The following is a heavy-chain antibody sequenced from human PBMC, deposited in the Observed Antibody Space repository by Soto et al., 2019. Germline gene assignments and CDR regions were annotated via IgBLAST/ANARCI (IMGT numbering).Heavy chain of an antibody. D-gene: IGHD3-10*01. CDR2: ISGNGGGT. Sequence: EEQLLESGGGLVQPGGSLRLSCAASGFTFSRYVMAWVRQAPGKGLEWVSVISGNGGGTYYADSVKGRFTISRDNSRDTLYLQMKVLRAEDTAVYYCARPDGDYFYNHMDVWGAGTTITVSS. CDR1: GFTFSRYV. CDR3: ARPDGDYFYNHMDV. V-gene: IGHV3-23*01. J-gene: IGHJ6*03.